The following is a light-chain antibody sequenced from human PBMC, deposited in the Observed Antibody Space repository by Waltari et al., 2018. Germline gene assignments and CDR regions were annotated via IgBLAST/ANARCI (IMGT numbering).Light chain of an antibody. CDR2: EGY. V-gene: IGLV2-23*01. CDR1: SSDVGSFKV. J-gene: IGLJ3*02. Sequence: QAALTPPASGSGSPGKSITISCPGISSDVGSFKVVPWYQQHPGKAPKLMIYEGYKRPAGVSNRFSGSKSGNTASLTISGLQAEDEADYYCCSYAGLNIWLFGGGTKLTVL. CDR3: CSYAGLNIWL.